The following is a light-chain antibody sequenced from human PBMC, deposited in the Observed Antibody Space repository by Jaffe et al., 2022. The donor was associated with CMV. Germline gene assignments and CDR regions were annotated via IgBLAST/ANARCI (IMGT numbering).Light chain of an antibody. V-gene: IGLV2-11*01. CDR1: SSDVGGYNY. Sequence: QSALTQPRSVSGSLGQSVTISCTGTSSDVGGYNYVSWYQHHSGNAPKLIIYDVSKWPSGVPDRFSGSKSGNTASLTISGLQAEDEADYYCCSYGDTLTYVFGTGTKVTVL. CDR2: DVS. CDR3: CSYGDTLTYV. J-gene: IGLJ1*01.